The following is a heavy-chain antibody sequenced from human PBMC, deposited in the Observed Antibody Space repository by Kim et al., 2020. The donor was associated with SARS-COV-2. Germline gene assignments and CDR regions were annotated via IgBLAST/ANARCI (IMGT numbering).Heavy chain of an antibody. D-gene: IGHD6-19*01. Sequence: ADSVKGRFTITRDNSKNTVYLEMNSLRGDDTGVYYCARAAVAGYRVAAFDLWGQGTVVTVSS. V-gene: IGHV3-30*01. CDR3: ARAAVAGYRVAAFDL. J-gene: IGHJ3*01.